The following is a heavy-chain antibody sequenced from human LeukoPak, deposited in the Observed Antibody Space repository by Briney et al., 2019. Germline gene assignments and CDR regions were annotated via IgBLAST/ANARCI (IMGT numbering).Heavy chain of an antibody. CDR1: GFTFDDYD. Sequence: GGSLRLSCAASGFTFDDYDMHWVRHAPGKGLEWVSGISWNSGGIGYADSVKGRFTISRDNAKNSLYLQMNSLRAEDTALYYCAKDAVTVTTWGQGTLVTVSS. CDR2: ISWNSGGI. D-gene: IGHD4-17*01. CDR3: AKDAVTVTT. J-gene: IGHJ4*02. V-gene: IGHV3-9*01.